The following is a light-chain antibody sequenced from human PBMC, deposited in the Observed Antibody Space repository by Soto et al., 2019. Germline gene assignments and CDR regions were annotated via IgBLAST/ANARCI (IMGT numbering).Light chain of an antibody. V-gene: IGKV1-5*01. CDR3: QESKTYA. CDR2: DAS. CDR1: QAISDW. J-gene: IGKJ2*01. Sequence: DIQLTQSPSTLSAYVGDRVNMTCRASQAISDWLAWYQQKPGKAPQLLISDASTLTTGVPSRFSGSGSGTEFALTISSLQTDDSATYFCQESKTYAFGPGTKVDI.